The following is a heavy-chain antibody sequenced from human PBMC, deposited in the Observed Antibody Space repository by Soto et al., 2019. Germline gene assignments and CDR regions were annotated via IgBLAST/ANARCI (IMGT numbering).Heavy chain of an antibody. J-gene: IGHJ6*02. V-gene: IGHV1-18*01. CDR3: ASTDDTRGEYGMDV. D-gene: IGHD3-10*01. CDR1: GYTFTNFG. Sequence: ASVKVSCKASGYTFTNFGISWVRQAPGQGLEWMGWISAYNGNTNYAQKFQGRVTMTTDTSTSTAYMEVRSLRFDDTAVYYCASTDDTRGEYGMDVRGQGTTVTVSS. CDR2: ISAYNGNT.